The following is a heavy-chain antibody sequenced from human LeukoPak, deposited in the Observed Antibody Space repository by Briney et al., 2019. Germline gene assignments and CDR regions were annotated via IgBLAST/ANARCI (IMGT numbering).Heavy chain of an antibody. J-gene: IGHJ3*02. Sequence: SETLSLTCAVYGGSFSGYYWSWIRQPPGKGLEWIGEINHSGSTNYNPSLKSRVTISVDTSKNQFSLKLSSVTAADTAVYYCARVRGRARAGTGAFDIWGQGTMVTVSS. V-gene: IGHV4-34*01. CDR2: INHSGST. CDR3: ARVRGRARAGTGAFDI. CDR1: GGSFSGYY. D-gene: IGHD6-13*01.